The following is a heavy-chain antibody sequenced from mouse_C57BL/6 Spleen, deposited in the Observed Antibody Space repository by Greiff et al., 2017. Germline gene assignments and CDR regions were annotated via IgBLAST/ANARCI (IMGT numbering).Heavy chain of an antibody. J-gene: IGHJ2*01. Sequence: VQLQQSGAELAKPGASVKLSCKASGYTFTSYWMHWVKQRPGQGLEWIGYINPSSGYTKYNQKFKDKATLTADTSSSTAYMQLSSLTYEDSAVYYCARMDCPFDYWGQGTTLTVSS. V-gene: IGHV1-7*01. CDR3: ARMDCPFDY. CDR2: INPSSGYT. CDR1: GYTFTSYW.